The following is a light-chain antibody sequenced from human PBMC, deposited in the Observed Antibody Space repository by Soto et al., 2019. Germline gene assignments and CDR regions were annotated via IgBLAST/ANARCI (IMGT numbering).Light chain of an antibody. CDR1: QSISSW. V-gene: IGKV1-5*01. J-gene: IGKJ2*01. Sequence: DIQMTQSPSTLSASVGDRVTITCRASQSISSWLAWYQQKPGKAPKLLIYDASSLESGVPSRFSGSGSGTEFTLTISSLQPDDFATYYGQQYNSYSPYTFGQGTKLAIK. CDR3: QQYNSYSPYT. CDR2: DAS.